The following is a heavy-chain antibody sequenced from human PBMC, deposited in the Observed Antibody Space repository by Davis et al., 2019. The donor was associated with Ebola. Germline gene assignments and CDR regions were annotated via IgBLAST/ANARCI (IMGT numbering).Heavy chain of an antibody. CDR1: GFTVSSFH. CDR2: TYRGGST. Sequence: GGSLRLSCAAFGFTVSSFHMSWVRQAPGKGLEWVSVTYRGGSTNYADSVKGRFTISRDNSKNTLYLQMNSLRADDTAVYYCAKGTGLELPYYFDYWGQGTLVTISS. CDR3: AKGTGLELPYYFDY. D-gene: IGHD1-7*01. J-gene: IGHJ4*02. V-gene: IGHV3-66*01.